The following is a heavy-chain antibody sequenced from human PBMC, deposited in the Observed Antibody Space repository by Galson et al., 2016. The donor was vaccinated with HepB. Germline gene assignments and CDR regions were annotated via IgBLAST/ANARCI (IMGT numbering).Heavy chain of an antibody. D-gene: IGHD6-6*01. CDR1: GLSLSTSGVG. V-gene: IGHV2-5*02. CDR2: IYWDDDR. Sequence: PALVKATQTLTLTCTFSGLSLSTSGVGVGWIRQPPGKALEWLALIYWDDDRRYSPSLKNRLTITKDTTKNQVVLTMTTMDPVDTATYYCARHAVASRLGSLGAFDVWGQGTMVTVSS. CDR3: ARHAVASRLGSLGAFDV. J-gene: IGHJ3*01.